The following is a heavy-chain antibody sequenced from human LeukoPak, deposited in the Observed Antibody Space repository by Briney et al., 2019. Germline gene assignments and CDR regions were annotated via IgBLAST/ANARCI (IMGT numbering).Heavy chain of an antibody. CDR3: VVVPAANLDY. CDR1: GFTVSSNY. Sequence: GGSLRLSCAASGFTVSSNYMSWVRQAPGKGLEWVSVIYSGGSTYYADSVKGRFTISRDNSKNTLYLQMNSLRAEDTAVYYCVVVPAANLDYWGQGTLVTVSS. J-gene: IGHJ4*02. V-gene: IGHV3-53*01. CDR2: IYSGGST. D-gene: IGHD2-2*01.